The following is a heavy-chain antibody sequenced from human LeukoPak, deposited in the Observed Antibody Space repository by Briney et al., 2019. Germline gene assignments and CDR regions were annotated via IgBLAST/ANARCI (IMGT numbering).Heavy chain of an antibody. Sequence: PSETLSLTCTVSGGSISSNFYYWGWIRQPPGKGLEWIGSIYYTGSTNYNPSLKSRVTISADTSKNQFSLKLSSVTAADTAVYYCARRVTPPPTVTTDHYYMDVWGKGTTVTVSS. J-gene: IGHJ6*03. CDR3: ARRVTPPPTVTTDHYYMDV. D-gene: IGHD4-11*01. CDR1: GGSISSNFYY. V-gene: IGHV4-39*01. CDR2: IYYTGST.